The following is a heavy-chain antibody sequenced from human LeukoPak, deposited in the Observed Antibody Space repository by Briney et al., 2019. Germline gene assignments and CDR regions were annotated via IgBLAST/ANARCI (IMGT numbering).Heavy chain of an antibody. CDR1: GFTFSSYA. J-gene: IGHJ6*02. D-gene: IGHD3-10*01. V-gene: IGHV3-23*01. CDR3: AEDPRRYRSGRYGRAYYGMDV. CDR2: INGSGGST. Sequence: GGSLRLSCAASGFTFSSYAMSWVRQAPGKGLEWVSAINGSGGSTYYADSVKGRFTISRDNSKNTLYLQMSSLRAGDTAVYYCAEDPRRYRSGRYGRAYYGMDVWGQGTTVTVSS.